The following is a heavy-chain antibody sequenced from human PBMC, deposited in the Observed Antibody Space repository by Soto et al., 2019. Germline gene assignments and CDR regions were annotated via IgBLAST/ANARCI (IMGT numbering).Heavy chain of an antibody. D-gene: IGHD3-3*01. CDR2: INHSGST. CDR1: CGSFSGYY. V-gene: IGHV4-34*01. J-gene: IGHJ6*02. CDR3: AREETYYDFWSGYYTNYYYYDMDV. Sequence: SATLSLTCAVYCGSFSGYYWSWIRQPPGKGLEWIGEINHSGSTNCNPSLKSRVTISVDTSKNQFSLKLSSVTAADTAVYYCAREETYYDFWSGYYTNYYYYDMDVWGQGTTVS.